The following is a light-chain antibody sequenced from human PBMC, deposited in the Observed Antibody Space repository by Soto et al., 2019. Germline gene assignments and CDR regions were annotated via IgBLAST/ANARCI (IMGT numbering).Light chain of an antibody. V-gene: IGLV3-1*01. J-gene: IGLJ2*01. CDR1: KLGHKY. CDR2: QDS. Sequence: SYELTQPPTVPVSPGQTASITCSGDKLGHKYASWYQQKPGQSPVLVIYQDSQRPSGIPERFSGSNSGNTATLTISGTQPMDEADYYCQTWDSRLVVFGGGTKLTVL. CDR3: QTWDSRLVV.